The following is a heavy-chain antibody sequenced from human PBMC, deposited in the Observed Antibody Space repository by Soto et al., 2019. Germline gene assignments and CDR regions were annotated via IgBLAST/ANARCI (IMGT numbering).Heavy chain of an antibody. CDR2: MNAKSGDT. J-gene: IGHJ6*02. D-gene: IGHD3-16*01. CDR3: ARGNPFNYAGFAV. CDR1: GYTFSDFD. V-gene: IGHV1-8*01. Sequence: QAHLEQSGAEVKRPGASVKVSCKASGYTFSDFDINWLRQASGQGPEWMGWMNAKSGDTFFAQRFQGKLNMTWYTSLSTAYMEVGSLTSDDTAMYYCARGNPFNYAGFAVGGQGTTVAVSS.